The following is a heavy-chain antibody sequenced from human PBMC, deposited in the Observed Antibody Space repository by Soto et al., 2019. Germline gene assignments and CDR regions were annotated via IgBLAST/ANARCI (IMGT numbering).Heavy chain of an antibody. J-gene: IGHJ4*02. Sequence: EVQLVESGGGLVQPGGSLRLSCAASGFTVSSNYMRWVRQAPGKGLEWVSTIYSGGGTYYPDSVKGRFTISRDNSKNTLYLQMNTLRAEDTAVYYFAGGNSNVYFDYWGQGTLVTVSS. D-gene: IGHD5-18*01. V-gene: IGHV3-66*01. CDR3: AGGNSNVYFDY. CDR2: IYSGGGT. CDR1: GFTVSSNY.